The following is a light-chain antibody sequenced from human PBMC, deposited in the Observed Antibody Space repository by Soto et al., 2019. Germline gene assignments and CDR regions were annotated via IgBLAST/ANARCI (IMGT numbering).Light chain of an antibody. CDR3: QQYNNWLYT. Sequence: EIVLTQSPGTLSLSPGERATLSCRASQRVSSSYFAWYQQKPGQAPRLLIYGASRRATDIPDRFTGSGSGTDFTLTISSLQSEDFAVYYCQQYNNWLYTFGQGTKLEIK. J-gene: IGKJ2*01. V-gene: IGKV3-20*01. CDR2: GAS. CDR1: QRVSSSY.